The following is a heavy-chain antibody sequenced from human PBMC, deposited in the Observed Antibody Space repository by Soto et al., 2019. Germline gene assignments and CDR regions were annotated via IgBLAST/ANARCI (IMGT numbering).Heavy chain of an antibody. CDR1: GYTFTSYG. V-gene: IGHV1-18*01. CDR2: ISAYNGNT. D-gene: IGHD2-2*01. CDR3: ARHLLGYCSSTSGLYYYYYMDV. Sequence: QVQLVQSGAEVKKPGASVKVSCKASGYTFTSYGISWVRQAPGQGLEWMGWISAYNGNTNYAQKLQGRVTMTTDTSTSTAYMELRSLRSDDTAVYYCARHLLGYCSSTSGLYYYYYMDVWGKGTTVTVSS. J-gene: IGHJ6*03.